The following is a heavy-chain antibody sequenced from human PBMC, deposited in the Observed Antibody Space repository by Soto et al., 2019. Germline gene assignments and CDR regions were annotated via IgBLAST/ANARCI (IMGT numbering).Heavy chain of an antibody. Sequence: QVQLVQSGAEVQKPGSSVKVSCKASGGTFSSFVISWVRQAPGQGPEWMGGIIPIFAAPNYAQNFQGRVTITADESTSTAYMELSSLRSDDTAVYYCASDRCSSTSCVDVWGQGTTVTVSS. CDR1: GGTFSSFV. CDR3: ASDRCSSTSCVDV. J-gene: IGHJ6*02. V-gene: IGHV1-69*01. D-gene: IGHD2-2*01. CDR2: IIPIFAAP.